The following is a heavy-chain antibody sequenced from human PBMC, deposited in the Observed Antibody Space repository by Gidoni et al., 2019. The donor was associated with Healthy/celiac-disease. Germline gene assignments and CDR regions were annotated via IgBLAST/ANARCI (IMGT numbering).Heavy chain of an antibody. Sequence: QVQLVESGGGVVQPGRSLRLSCAASGFTFSSYGMHWVRQAPGKGLEWVAVISYDGSNKYYADSVKGRFTISRDNSKNTLYLQMNSLRAEDTAVYYCAKVRFAFQQLDIFDYWGQGTLVTVSS. D-gene: IGHD6-13*01. CDR3: AKVRFAFQQLDIFDY. CDR2: ISYDGSNK. J-gene: IGHJ4*02. V-gene: IGHV3-30*18. CDR1: GFTFSSYG.